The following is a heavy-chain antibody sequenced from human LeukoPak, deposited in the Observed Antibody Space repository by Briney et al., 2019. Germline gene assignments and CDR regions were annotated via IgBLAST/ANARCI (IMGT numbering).Heavy chain of an antibody. CDR1: GFTFSNAW. V-gene: IGHV3-15*01. J-gene: IGHJ4*02. D-gene: IGHD4-17*01. CDR2: IRSKTDGGTT. CDR3: TTDPLPYGDYRGDFDY. Sequence: PGGSLRLSCAASGFTFSNAWMSWVRQAPGKGLEWVGRIRSKTDGGTTDYAAPVKGRFTISRDDSKNTPYLQMNSLKTEDTAVYYCTTDPLPYGDYRGDFDYWGQGTLVTVSS.